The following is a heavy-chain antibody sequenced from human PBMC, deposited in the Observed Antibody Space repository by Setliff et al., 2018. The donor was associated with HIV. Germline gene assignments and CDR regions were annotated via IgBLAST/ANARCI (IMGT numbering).Heavy chain of an antibody. CDR2: INAGNGKT. V-gene: IGHV1-3*01. J-gene: IGHJ4*02. D-gene: IGHD6-19*01. CDR1: GYTFSSYA. Sequence: ASVKVSCKASGYTFSSYAMHWVRQAPGQRLEWMGWINAGNGKTKYSQKFQSRVTITRDTSASTAYMELHSLRSEDTAIYYCARGRYSSGLTDYWGQGTLVTVSS. CDR3: ARGRYSSGLTDY.